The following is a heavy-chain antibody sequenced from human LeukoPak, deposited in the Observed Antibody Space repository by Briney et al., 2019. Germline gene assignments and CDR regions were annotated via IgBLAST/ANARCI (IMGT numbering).Heavy chain of an antibody. V-gene: IGHV1-46*01. Sequence: GASVKVSCKASGYTFTSYHMHWVRQAPGQGLEWMGIINPSGGSTTYPQKFQGRVTMTRDTSTSTFYMELSSLRSEDTAIYYCARDPSGYPLDVWGQGNTVPVSS. D-gene: IGHD5-12*01. CDR1: GYTFTSYH. CDR3: ARDPSGYPLDV. CDR2: INPSGGST. J-gene: IGHJ6*02.